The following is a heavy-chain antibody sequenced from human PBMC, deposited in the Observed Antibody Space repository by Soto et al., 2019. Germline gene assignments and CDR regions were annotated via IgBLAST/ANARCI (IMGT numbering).Heavy chain of an antibody. D-gene: IGHD3-10*01. CDR1: GFTFSSYA. CDR3: AKRGLAMVRGVGYYYYMDV. V-gene: IGHV3-23*01. CDR2: ISGSGGST. J-gene: IGHJ6*03. Sequence: GGSLRLSCAASGFTFSSYAMSWVRQAPGKGLEWVSAISGSGGSTYYADSVKGRFTISRDNSKNTLYLQMNSLRAEDTAVYYCAKRGLAMVRGVGYYYYMDVWGKGTTVTVSS.